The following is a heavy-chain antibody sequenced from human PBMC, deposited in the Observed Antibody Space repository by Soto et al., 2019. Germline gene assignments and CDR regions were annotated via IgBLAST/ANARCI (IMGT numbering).Heavy chain of an antibody. D-gene: IGHD3-3*01. J-gene: IGHJ4*02. CDR1: GFTFSSYS. CDR2: ISSSSSTI. V-gene: IGHV3-48*02. Sequence: EVQLVESGGGLVQPGGSLRLSCAASGFTFSSYSMNWVRQAPGKGLEWVSYISSSSSTIYYADSVKGRFTISRDNAKNSLYLQMNSLRDEDTAVYYCARDWATYYDFWSGYSDNWGQGTLVTVSS. CDR3: ARDWATYYDFWSGYSDN.